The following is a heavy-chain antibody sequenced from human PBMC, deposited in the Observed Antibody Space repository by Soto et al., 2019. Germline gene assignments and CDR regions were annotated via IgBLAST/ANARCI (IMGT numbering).Heavy chain of an antibody. CDR1: GFTFSSYA. J-gene: IGHJ1*01. CDR2: INWNSGSI. V-gene: IGHV3-9*01. Sequence: PGRSLRLSCAPSGFTFSSYAMSSVSQAPGQGLEWVTGINWNSGSIGYGDSVKGRFALSRDNAKNSLHLQMNSLSAEDTAFYYCVKDESINWYSGHFRHWGQGTLVTVSS. CDR3: VKDESINWYSGHFRH. D-gene: IGHD6-13*01.